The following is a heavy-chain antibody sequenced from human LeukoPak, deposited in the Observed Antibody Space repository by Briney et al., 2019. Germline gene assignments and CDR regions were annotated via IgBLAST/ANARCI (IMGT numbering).Heavy chain of an antibody. CDR1: GGSISSNNYY. J-gene: IGHJ5*02. V-gene: IGHV4-39*01. CDR2: ICYSGST. Sequence: SETLSLTCTVSGGSISSNNYYWAWIRQPPGRGLEWIGSICYSGSTYYNPSPKGRITISVDTSKNQFSLKLSSVTAADTAGYYFXRHGPPDDFWSGYYGPWGQGTLVTVSS. D-gene: IGHD3-3*01. CDR3: XRHGPPDDFWSGYYGP.